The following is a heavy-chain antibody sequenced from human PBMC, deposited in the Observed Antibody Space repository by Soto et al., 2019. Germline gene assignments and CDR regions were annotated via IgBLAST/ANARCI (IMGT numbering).Heavy chain of an antibody. D-gene: IGHD5-12*01. CDR2: INHGGST. Sequence: QVHLQQWGAGLLKPSETLSLTYAVYGESFIGYYWTWIRQSPGKGLEWIGEINHGGSTNYNPSLKSRVTISIDTSKNQFSLKLTSVTAADTSVYYCARTDIVTTHWFDHWGQGTLVTVSS. V-gene: IGHV4-34*01. CDR3: ARTDIVTTHWFDH. J-gene: IGHJ5*02. CDR1: GESFIGYY.